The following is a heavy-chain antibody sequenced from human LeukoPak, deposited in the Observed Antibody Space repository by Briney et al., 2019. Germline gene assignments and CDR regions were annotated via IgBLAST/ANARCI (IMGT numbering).Heavy chain of an antibody. V-gene: IGHV4-34*01. Sequence: ASETLSLTCAVYGGSFSGYYWTLIRQTPGKGLEWIGEISHTGDTTNYNPSLKSRVTISVDSSKNQFSLKVTSVTAADTGVYYCARVPDITARPCDSWGPGTLVTVSS. D-gene: IGHD1-1*01. CDR3: ARVPDITARPCDS. J-gene: IGHJ4*02. CDR2: ISHTGDTT. CDR1: GGSFSGYY.